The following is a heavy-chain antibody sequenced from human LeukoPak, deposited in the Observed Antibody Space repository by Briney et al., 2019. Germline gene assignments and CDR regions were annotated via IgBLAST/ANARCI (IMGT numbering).Heavy chain of an antibody. Sequence: GGSLRLSCAASGFTFSSYSMNWVRQAPGKGLEWASYIGPSSIPISYADSVRGRFTISRDNAKNSLYLEMNSLRAEDTAVYYCVRDSTYAFDNWGQGTLVTVSS. CDR3: VRDSTYAFDN. CDR2: IGPSSIPI. CDR1: GFTFSSYS. V-gene: IGHV3-48*01. J-gene: IGHJ4*02.